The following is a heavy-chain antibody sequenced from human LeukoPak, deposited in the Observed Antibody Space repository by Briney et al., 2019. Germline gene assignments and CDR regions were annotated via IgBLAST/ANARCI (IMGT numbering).Heavy chain of an antibody. J-gene: IGHJ4*02. CDR3: AKRGVVIRVILVGFHKEAYYFDS. CDR1: GITLTNYA. V-gene: IGHV3-23*01. CDR2: ISGSGGGT. D-gene: IGHD3-22*01. Sequence: GGSLRLPCAVSGITLTNYAMSWVRQAPGKGLEWVAGISGSGGGTNYADSVKGRFTISRDNSKNTLYLQMNNLRVDDTAVYFCAKRGVVIRVILVGFHKEAYYFDSWGQGALVTVSS.